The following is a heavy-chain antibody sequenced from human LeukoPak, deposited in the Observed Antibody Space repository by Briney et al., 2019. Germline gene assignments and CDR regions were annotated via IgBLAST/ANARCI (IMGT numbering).Heavy chain of an antibody. D-gene: IGHD3-16*01. Sequence: SETLSLTCTVSGGSISSSSYYWGWIRQPPGKGLEWIGSIYYSGSTYYNPSLKSRVTISVDTSKNQFSLKLSSVTAADTAVYYCARQGGYDYVWGSGLDYWGQGTLVTVSS. CDR1: GGSISSSSYY. CDR3: ARQGGYDYVWGSGLDY. CDR2: IYYSGST. J-gene: IGHJ4*02. V-gene: IGHV4-39*01.